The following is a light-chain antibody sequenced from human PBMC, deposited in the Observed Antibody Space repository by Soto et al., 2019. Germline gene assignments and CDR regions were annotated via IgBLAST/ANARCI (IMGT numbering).Light chain of an antibody. J-gene: IGKJ4*01. Sequence: EIALTQSPATLSLSPGERATLSCKARQSVSSYLAWYQQKPAQAPRLLIYDASNRATGIPARFSGSGSGTDFTLTISSLAPEDFAVYYCQQRSNWPLTFGGGTKVDIK. CDR1: QSVSSY. CDR2: DAS. CDR3: QQRSNWPLT. V-gene: IGKV3-11*01.